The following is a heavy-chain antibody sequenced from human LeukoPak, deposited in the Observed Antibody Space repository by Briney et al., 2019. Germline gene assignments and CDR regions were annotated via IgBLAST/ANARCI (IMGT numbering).Heavy chain of an antibody. CDR1: GYSFTSYW. V-gene: IGHV5-51*01. J-gene: IGHJ5*02. CDR3: ARHCSSTSCYTENWFDP. CDR2: IYPGDSDT. D-gene: IGHD2-2*02. Sequence: GESLKISCKGSGYSFTSYWIGWVRQMPGKGLEWMGIIYPGDSDTRYSPSFQGQVTISADKSISTAYPQWSSLKASDTAMYYCARHCSSTSCYTENWFDPWGQGTLATVSS.